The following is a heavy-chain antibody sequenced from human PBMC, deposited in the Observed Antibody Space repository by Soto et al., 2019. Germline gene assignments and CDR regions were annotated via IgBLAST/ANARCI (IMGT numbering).Heavy chain of an antibody. J-gene: IGHJ4*02. Sequence: QVQLVQSGAEVKKPGSSVKVSCTASGGTLSSYTFSWVRQAPGQGLEWMGRIIPNLGITNYAQKFQGRIKIIVDKSTSTAYMELSSLRSEDTAVYYCARDKGYCSGASCPDFDYWGQGTLVTVSS. CDR1: GGTLSSYT. CDR3: ARDKGYCSGASCPDFDY. V-gene: IGHV1-69*08. CDR2: IIPNLGIT. D-gene: IGHD2-15*01.